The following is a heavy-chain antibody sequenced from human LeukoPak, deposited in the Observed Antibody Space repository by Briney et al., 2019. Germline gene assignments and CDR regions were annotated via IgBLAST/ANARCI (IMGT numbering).Heavy chain of an antibody. CDR2: INHTGST. J-gene: IGHJ4*02. Sequence: PSETLSLTCAVYGGSFSGYYWSWIRQPPGKGREWSGEINHTGSTNYYPSLQSRVTISVDTSKNHFSLLLSSVTAADTAVYYCARSPGGYDSSGYSHWGQGTLVTVSS. CDR1: GGSFSGYY. D-gene: IGHD3-22*01. V-gene: IGHV4-34*01. CDR3: ARSPGGYDSSGYSH.